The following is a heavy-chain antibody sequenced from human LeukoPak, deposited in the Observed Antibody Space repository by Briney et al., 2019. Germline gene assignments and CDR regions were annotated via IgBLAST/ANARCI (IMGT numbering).Heavy chain of an antibody. CDR1: GFTFSSYS. Sequence: PGGSLRLSCAASGFTFSSYSMNWVRQAPGKGLEWVSSISSSSSYIYYADSVKGRFTISRDNAKNSLYLQMNSLRAEDTAVYYCARDPAVAGTRELGYWGQGTLVTVSS. CDR2: ISSSSSYI. CDR3: ARDPAVAGTRELGY. V-gene: IGHV3-21*01. D-gene: IGHD6-19*01. J-gene: IGHJ4*02.